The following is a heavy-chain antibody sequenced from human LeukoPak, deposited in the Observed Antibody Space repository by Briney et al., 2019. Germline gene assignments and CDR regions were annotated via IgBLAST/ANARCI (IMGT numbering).Heavy chain of an antibody. Sequence: GGSLRLSCAASGFTFSSYAMSWVRQAPGKGLEWVGRIKSKTDGGTTDYAAPVKGRFTISRDDSKNTLYLQMNSLKTEDTAVYYCTADNWNSDAFDIWGQGTMVTVSS. CDR3: TADNWNSDAFDI. CDR1: GFTFSSYA. D-gene: IGHD1-7*01. CDR2: IKSKTDGGTT. J-gene: IGHJ3*02. V-gene: IGHV3-15*01.